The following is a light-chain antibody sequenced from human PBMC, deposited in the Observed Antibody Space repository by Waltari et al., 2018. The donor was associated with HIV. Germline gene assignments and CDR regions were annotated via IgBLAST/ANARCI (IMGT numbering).Light chain of an antibody. Sequence: QSELTQPPSVSGTPGQRVTIPCSGSRSNIGSNSVYWYQQLPGTAPKLLISRNNQRPSGVPDRFSGSKSGTSASLAISGLRAEDEADYFCAASDDSLSGWLFGGGTKLTVL. CDR1: RSNIGSNS. J-gene: IGLJ3*02. CDR2: RNN. CDR3: AASDDSLSGWL. V-gene: IGLV1-47*01.